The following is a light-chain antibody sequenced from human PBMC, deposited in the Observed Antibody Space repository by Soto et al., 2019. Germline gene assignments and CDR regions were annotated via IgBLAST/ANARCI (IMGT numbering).Light chain of an antibody. V-gene: IGKV3-15*01. J-gene: IGKJ1*01. CDR3: QQYRSWPRT. CDR1: QSVDIS. Sequence: PGERVILSCRASQSVDISLAWYQQKPGQAPRLLIYGASTRATDMPGTFSGRGSGTEFTLTITSLRPEDFGVYYCQQYRSWPRTLGQGTKVDIK. CDR2: GAS.